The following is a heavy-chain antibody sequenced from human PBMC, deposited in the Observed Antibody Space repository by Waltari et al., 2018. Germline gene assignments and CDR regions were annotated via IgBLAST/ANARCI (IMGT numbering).Heavy chain of an antibody. V-gene: IGHV1-2*02. CDR3: ARDYYDSSAYPRYFQH. D-gene: IGHD3-22*01. CDR1: GYTFTGYY. Sequence: QVQLVQSGAEVKKPGASVTVSCKASGYTFTGYYMHWVRQAPGQGLEWMGWINPNSGGTNYAQKFQGRVTMTRDTSISTAYMELSRLRSDDTAVYYCARDYYDSSAYPRYFQHWGQGTLVTVSS. CDR2: INPNSGGT. J-gene: IGHJ1*01.